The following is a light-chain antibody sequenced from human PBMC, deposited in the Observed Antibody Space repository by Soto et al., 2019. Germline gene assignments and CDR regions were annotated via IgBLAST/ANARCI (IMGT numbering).Light chain of an antibody. CDR1: QSVRSNE. CDR2: GAS. V-gene: IGKV3-20*01. J-gene: IGKJ4*01. Sequence: EIVLTQSPGTLSLYLGERATLSCRASQSVRSNELAWYQQKPGQAPRLLIYGASSRATAIPDRVSGSGSGTDFTLTISRLEPDDFAVYYCQQYGSSPLTFGGGTKVEFK. CDR3: QQYGSSPLT.